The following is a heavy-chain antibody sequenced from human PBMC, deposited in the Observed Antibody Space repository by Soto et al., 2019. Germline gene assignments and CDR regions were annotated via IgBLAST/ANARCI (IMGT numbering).Heavy chain of an antibody. J-gene: IGHJ4*02. CDR2: INPNSGGT. V-gene: IGHV1-2*02. Sequence: GASVKVSCKASGYTFTGYYMHWVRQAPGQGLEWMGWINPNSGGTNYAQKFQGRVTMTRDTSISTAYMELSRLRSDDTAVYYCASEDGGSYYGLFYYWGQGTLVTVSS. CDR3: ASEDGGSYYGLFYY. CDR1: GYTFTGYY. D-gene: IGHD1-26*01.